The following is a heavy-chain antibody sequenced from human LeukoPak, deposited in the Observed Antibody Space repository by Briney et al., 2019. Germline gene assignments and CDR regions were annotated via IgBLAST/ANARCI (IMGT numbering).Heavy chain of an antibody. D-gene: IGHD6-19*01. Sequence: SETLSLTCTVSGGSIRSSYYYWGWIRQPPGKGLEWIGRIYDSGSTYYNPSLKSRVTISVDTSKNQFSLKLNSVTAADTAVYYCARSQWLVALDYWGQGTLVTVSS. J-gene: IGHJ4*02. CDR3: ARSQWLVALDY. CDR2: IYDSGST. V-gene: IGHV4-39*01. CDR1: GGSIRSSYYY.